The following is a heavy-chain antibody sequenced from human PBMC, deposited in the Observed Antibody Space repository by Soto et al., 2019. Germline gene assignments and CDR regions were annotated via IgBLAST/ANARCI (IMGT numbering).Heavy chain of an antibody. Sequence: QVQLQESGPGLVKPSQTLSLTCTVSGGSISSGGYYWSWIRQHPGKGLEWIGYIYYSGSTYYNPSLKSRVTISVDTSKHQFSLKLSSVTAADTAVYYCARAGYCSGGSCYSLYYFDYWGQGTLVTVSS. CDR3: ARAGYCSGGSCYSLYYFDY. D-gene: IGHD2-15*01. CDR1: GGSISSGGYY. J-gene: IGHJ4*02. CDR2: IYYSGST. V-gene: IGHV4-31*03.